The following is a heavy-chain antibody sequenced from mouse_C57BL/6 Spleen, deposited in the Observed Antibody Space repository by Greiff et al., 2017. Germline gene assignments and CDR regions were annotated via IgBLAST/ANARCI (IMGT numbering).Heavy chain of an antibody. CDR2: ISYDGSN. J-gene: IGHJ4*01. CDR3: ARYYSNYGAMDY. V-gene: IGHV3-6*01. Sequence: ESGPGLVKPSQSLSLTCSVTGYSITSGYYWNWIRQFPGNKLEWMGYISYDGSNNYNPSLKNRISITRDTSKNQFFLKLNSVTTEDTATYYCARYYSNYGAMDYWGQGTSVTVSS. D-gene: IGHD2-5*01. CDR1: GYSITSGYY.